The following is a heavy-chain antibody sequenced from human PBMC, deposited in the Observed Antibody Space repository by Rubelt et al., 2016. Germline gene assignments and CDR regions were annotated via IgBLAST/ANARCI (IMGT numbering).Heavy chain of an antibody. CDR3: VKGPSSWYPFFGS. CDR2: ITWNSGSI. Sequence: SGQPGRSLRLSCTASGFIFGDYAMHWVRQSPGKGLEWVSGITWNSGSIDYADSVKARFTISRDNAKNSLSLQMNSLRPEDTALYYCVKGPSSWYPFFGSWGQGTLVTVSS. J-gene: IGHJ4*02. V-gene: IGHV3-9*01. CDR1: GFIFGDYA. D-gene: IGHD6-13*01.